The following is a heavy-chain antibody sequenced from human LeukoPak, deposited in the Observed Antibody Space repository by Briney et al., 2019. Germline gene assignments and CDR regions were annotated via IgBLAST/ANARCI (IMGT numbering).Heavy chain of an antibody. CDR3: ARDLFGYSSSSLGY. J-gene: IGHJ4*02. V-gene: IGHV3-21*01. D-gene: IGHD6-6*01. CDR1: GFTFSSYR. Sequence: PGGSLRLSCAASGFTFSSYRMNWVRQAPGKGREWVSSISSSSSYIYYADSVKGRFTISRDNAKNSLYLQMNSLRAEDTAVYYCARDLFGYSSSSLGYWGQGTLVTVSS. CDR2: ISSSSSYI.